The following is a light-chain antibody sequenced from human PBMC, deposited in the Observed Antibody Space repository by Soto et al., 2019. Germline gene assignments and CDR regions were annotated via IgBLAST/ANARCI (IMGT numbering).Light chain of an antibody. CDR3: QQRSNWLIT. CDR2: GAS. V-gene: IGKV3D-11*02. Sequence: EIVMTQSPATLSVSPGERATLSCRASENIYTNLAWYQQKPGQAPRLLFYGASNRATGIPARFSGSGPGTDFTLTISSLEPEDFAVYYCQQRSNWLITFGQGTRLEI. CDR1: ENIYTN. J-gene: IGKJ5*01.